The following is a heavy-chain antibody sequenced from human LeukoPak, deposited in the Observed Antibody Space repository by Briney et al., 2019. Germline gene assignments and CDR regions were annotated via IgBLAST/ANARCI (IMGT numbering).Heavy chain of an antibody. J-gene: IGHJ4*02. CDR2: IKEDGSEK. Sequence: GGSLRLSCAASGFTLSTYWMSWVRQAPGKRLEWVANIKEDGSEKYYVDSVKGRFTISRDNAKNSLYLQMNSLRVEDTAVYHCARARLAVSGNYFENWGQGTLVTVSS. V-gene: IGHV3-7*04. CDR1: GFTLSTYW. CDR3: ARARLAVSGNYFEN. D-gene: IGHD6-19*01.